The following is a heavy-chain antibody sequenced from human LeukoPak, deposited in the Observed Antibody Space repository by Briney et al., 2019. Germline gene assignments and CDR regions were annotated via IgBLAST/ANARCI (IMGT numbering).Heavy chain of an antibody. Sequence: AGGSLRLSCVASGFTFSGFAMIWVRQAPGKGLQWVSAISGPSSHTYYADSVKGRFTISRDNSKNTLYLQMKSLRAEDTAVYYCAKGGGYEAQYYYYYLDVWGKGTTVTISS. D-gene: IGHD5-12*01. CDR2: ISGPSSHT. J-gene: IGHJ6*03. V-gene: IGHV3-23*01. CDR3: AKGGGYEAQYYYYYLDV. CDR1: GFTFSGFA.